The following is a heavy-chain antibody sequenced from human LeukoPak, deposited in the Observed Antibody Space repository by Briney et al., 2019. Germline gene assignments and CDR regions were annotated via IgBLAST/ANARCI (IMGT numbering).Heavy chain of an antibody. CDR2: IYTSGST. V-gene: IGHV4-4*07. CDR3: ARDSNLVVAANYYYYYMDV. CDR1: GGSISSYY. Sequence: SETLSLTCTVSGGSISSYYWSWIRQPAGKGLEWIGRIYTSGSTNYNPSLKSRVTMSVDTSKNQFSLKLSSVTAADTAVYYCARDSNLVVAANYYYYYMDVWGKGTTVTVSS. J-gene: IGHJ6*03. D-gene: IGHD2-15*01.